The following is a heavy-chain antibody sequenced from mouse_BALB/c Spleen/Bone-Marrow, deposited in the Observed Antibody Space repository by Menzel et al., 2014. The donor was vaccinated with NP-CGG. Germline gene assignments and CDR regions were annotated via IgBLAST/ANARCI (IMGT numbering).Heavy chain of an antibody. V-gene: IGHV1-77*01. D-gene: IGHD2-14*01. CDR2: IYPGSGNA. Sequence: QVQLQQSGAELARPRASVKLSCKASGYTFTDYYINWVKQRTGQGLEWIGEIYPGSGNAYYNERFKGEATLTADKSSSTAYVQLSSLTSEDSAVYFCTRSGVRTFAYWGQGTLVTVST. CDR1: GYTFTDYY. CDR3: TRSGVRTFAY. J-gene: IGHJ3*01.